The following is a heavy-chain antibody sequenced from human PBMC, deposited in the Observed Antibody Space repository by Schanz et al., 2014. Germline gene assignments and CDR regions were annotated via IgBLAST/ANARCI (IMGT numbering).Heavy chain of an antibody. V-gene: IGHV3-48*04. J-gene: IGHJ4*02. D-gene: IGHD3-16*01. CDR3: AREGLGADY. CDR2: ISDSGRTI. CDR1: GFTFSSHS. Sequence: EVQLVESGGNLVQPGGSLRLSCVASGFTFSSHSMNWVRQAPGQGLEWISKISDSGRTIVYADSMKGRFTISRDNAKNSLYLQVNRLRAEDTAVYYCAREGLGADYWGQGTLVTVSS.